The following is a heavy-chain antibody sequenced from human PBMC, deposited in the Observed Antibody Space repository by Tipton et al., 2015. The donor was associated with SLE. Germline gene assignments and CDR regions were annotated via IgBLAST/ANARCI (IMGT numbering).Heavy chain of an antibody. CDR2: IHKSGST. D-gene: IGHD3-22*01. Sequence: TLSLTCTVSGYPIISGYYWGWIRQPPGKGLEWIGYIHKSGSTHYHPSLRGRVTISVDASKNQFSLELISVTAADTAVYYCARRHFDTSGYYRGAFDIWGQGKMVTVSS. CDR1: GYPIISGYY. V-gene: IGHV4-38-2*02. J-gene: IGHJ3*02. CDR3: ARRHFDTSGYYRGAFDI.